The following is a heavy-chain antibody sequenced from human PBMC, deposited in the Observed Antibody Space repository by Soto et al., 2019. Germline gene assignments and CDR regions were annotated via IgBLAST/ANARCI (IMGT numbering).Heavy chain of an antibody. CDR2: ISGSGGST. CDR1: GFTFSSYA. V-gene: IGHV3-23*01. J-gene: IGHJ4*02. CDR3: APAGWELPTRFDY. Sequence: EVQLLESGGGLVQPGGSLRLSCAASGFTFSSYAMSWVRQAPGKGLEWVSAISGSGGSTYYADSVKGRLTISRENSNNTLYLQMNSLRAEDTAVYYCAPAGWELPTRFDYWGQGTLVTVSS. D-gene: IGHD1-26*01.